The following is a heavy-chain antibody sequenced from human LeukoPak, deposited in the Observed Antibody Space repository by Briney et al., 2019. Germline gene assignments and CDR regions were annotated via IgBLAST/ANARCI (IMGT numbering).Heavy chain of an antibody. D-gene: IGHD2-15*01. CDR2: IIPILGIA. CDR3: ARDPVGGGYHFSGPR. J-gene: IGHJ4*02. Sequence: SVKVSCKASVGTFSSYAISWVRQAPGQGLERMGRIIPILGIANYAQKFQGRVTITADKPTCTAYMELSSLRSEDTAVYYCARDPVGGGYHFSGPRWGQGTLVTVSS. CDR1: VGTFSSYA. V-gene: IGHV1-69*04.